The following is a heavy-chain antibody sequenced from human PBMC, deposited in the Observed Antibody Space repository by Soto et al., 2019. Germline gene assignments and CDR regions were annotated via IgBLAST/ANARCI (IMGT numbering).Heavy chain of an antibody. V-gene: IGHV3-73*02. CDR3: GRLLFGSGNY. D-gene: IGHD3-10*01. J-gene: IGHJ4*02. CDR1: GSTFSDSA. CDR2: IRSKPYNYAT. Sequence: DVQLVESGGGLVQPGGSLKLSCAVPGSTFSDSAMHWVRQAPGKGLEWLGRIRSKPYNYATDYSGAVRGRFTISRDDNTVYLQMNSLKTEDTAIHYCGRLLFGSGNYWGQGTLVTVSS.